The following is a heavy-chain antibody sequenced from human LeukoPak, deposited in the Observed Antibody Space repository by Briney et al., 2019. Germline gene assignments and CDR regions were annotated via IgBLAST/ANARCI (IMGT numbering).Heavy chain of an antibody. J-gene: IGHJ4*02. CDR3: ARVFRPLSGYYTGFDY. V-gene: IGHV4-39*01. CDR1: GGSISSSSYY. Sequence: PSETLSLTCTVSGGSISSSSYYWGWIRQPPGKGLEWIGSIYYSGSTYYNPSLKSRVTISVDTSKNQFSLKLSSVTAADTAVYYCARVFRPLSGYYTGFDYWGQGTLVTVSS. CDR2: IYYSGST. D-gene: IGHD3-3*01.